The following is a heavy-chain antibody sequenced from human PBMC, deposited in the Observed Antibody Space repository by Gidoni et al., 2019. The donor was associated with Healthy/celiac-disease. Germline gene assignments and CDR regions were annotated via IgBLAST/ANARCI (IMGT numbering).Heavy chain of an antibody. J-gene: IGHJ1*01. V-gene: IGHV3-23*01. CDR1: GXXFSIYA. CDR3: XXQRXXXSSXXX. D-gene: IGHD6-13*01. CDR2: ISGXGXST. Sequence: EVQLLESXGGLVXXGGXXXLSXXASGXXFSIYAMSGVRQSPGKGLEWVSXISGXGXSTXXXDSXXXRXXISRXXXKNXXXLXXXSLXXXDTXXXYXXXQRXXXSSXXXWG.